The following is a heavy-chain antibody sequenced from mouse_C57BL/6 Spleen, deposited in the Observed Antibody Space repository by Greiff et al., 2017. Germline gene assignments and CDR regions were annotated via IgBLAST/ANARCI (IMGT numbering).Heavy chain of an antibody. CDR2: INPSTGGT. CDR1: GYSFTGYY. Sequence: VQLQQSGPELVKPGASVKISCKASGYSFTGYYMNWVKQSPEKSLEWIGEINPSTGGTTYNQKFKAKATLTVDKSSSTAYMQLKSLTSGDSAVYYCARDWDGYFDVWGTGTTVTVSS. D-gene: IGHD4-1*01. J-gene: IGHJ1*03. V-gene: IGHV1-42*01. CDR3: ARDWDGYFDV.